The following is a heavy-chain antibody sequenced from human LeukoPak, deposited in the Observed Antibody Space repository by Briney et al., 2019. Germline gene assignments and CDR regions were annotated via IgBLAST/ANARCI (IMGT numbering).Heavy chain of an antibody. V-gene: IGHV4-59*01. CDR1: GGSISSYY. D-gene: IGHD3-16*01. Sequence: SETLSLTCTVSGGSISSYYWSWIRQPPGKGLEWIGYIYYYGSNNYNSSLQSRVTTSVDTSKNQCSLKLSTVTSADTAVYYCARARYDIWASYDYYYYYGMNVGGKEATVTVSS. CDR3: ARARYDIWASYDYYYYYGMNV. J-gene: IGHJ6*04. CDR2: IYYYGSN.